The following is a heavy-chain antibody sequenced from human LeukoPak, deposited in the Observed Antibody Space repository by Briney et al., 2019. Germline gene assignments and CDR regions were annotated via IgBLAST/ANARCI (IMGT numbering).Heavy chain of an antibody. CDR3: ARGRYYGSGSYMSPHDY. V-gene: IGHV3-30*04. CDR1: GFTLSSLA. D-gene: IGHD3-10*01. Sequence: GSLRISFAASGFTLSSLAMRWVRQAPGQGLEGGAVISYDGSNKYYADSVKGRFTISRDNSKNTLYLQMNSLRAEDTAVYYCARGRYYGSGSYMSPHDYWGQGTLVTVSS. CDR2: ISYDGSNK. J-gene: IGHJ4*02.